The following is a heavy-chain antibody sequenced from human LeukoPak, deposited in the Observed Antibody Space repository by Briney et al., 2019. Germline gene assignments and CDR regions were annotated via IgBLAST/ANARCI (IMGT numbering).Heavy chain of an antibody. CDR2: INHSGST. D-gene: IGHD3-16*01. CDR3: ARGHRWSFGFYGMDV. CDR1: GGSFSGYY. V-gene: IGHV4-34*01. Sequence: PSETLSLTCVVYGGSFSGYYWSWIRQPPGKGLEWIGEINHSGSTNYNPSLKSRVAISVDTSKSQFSLKLSSVTAADTAVYYCARGHRWSFGFYGMDVWGQGTTVTVSS. J-gene: IGHJ6*02.